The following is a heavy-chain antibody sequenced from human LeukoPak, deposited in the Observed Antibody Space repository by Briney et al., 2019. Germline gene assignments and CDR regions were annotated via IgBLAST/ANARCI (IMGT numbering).Heavy chain of an antibody. CDR1: GFTFSSYG. V-gene: IGHV3-33*01. J-gene: IGHJ4*02. D-gene: IGHD6-19*01. CDR2: IWYDGSNK. Sequence: GGSLRLSCAASGFTFSSYGMHWVRQAPGKGLEWVAVIWYDGSNKYYADSVKGRFTISRDNSKNTLYLQMNSLRAEDTAVYYCARVSRSSGLPNDYWGQGTLVTVSS. CDR3: ARVSRSSGLPNDY.